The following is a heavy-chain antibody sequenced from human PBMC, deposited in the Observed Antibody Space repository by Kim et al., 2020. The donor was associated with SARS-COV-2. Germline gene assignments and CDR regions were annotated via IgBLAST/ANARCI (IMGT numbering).Heavy chain of an antibody. V-gene: IGHV3-7*03. CDR3: ASLDTATFWGSSD. Sequence: GGSLRLSCVASGFSSRNYWLSWVRKAPGKGLEWVAMIKKDGSEKYYVDSMKGRLIISRDNAKKLMYLQMNSLRAEDTAVYYCASLDTATFWGSSDWGQGT. D-gene: IGHD5-18*01. CDR2: IKKDGSEK. J-gene: IGHJ4*02. CDR1: GFSSRNYW.